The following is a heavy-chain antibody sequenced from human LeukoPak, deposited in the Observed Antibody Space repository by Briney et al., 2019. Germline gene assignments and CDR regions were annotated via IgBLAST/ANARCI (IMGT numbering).Heavy chain of an antibody. CDR1: GFTFSTYN. CDR2: ITSNSGYI. CDR3: VTYSGGYALGY. J-gene: IGHJ4*02. D-gene: IGHD5-12*01. V-gene: IGHV3-21*01. Sequence: PGGSLRLSCAASGFTFSTYNMDWVRQAPGKGLEWVSSITSNSGYIYYADSMRGRFTISRDNAKSSLSLQMNSLRADDTAVYYCVTYSGGYALGYWGQGTLVIVSS.